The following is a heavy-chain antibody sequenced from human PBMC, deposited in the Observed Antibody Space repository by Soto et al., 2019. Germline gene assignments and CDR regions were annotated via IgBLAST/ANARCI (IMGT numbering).Heavy chain of an antibody. Sequence: GGSLRLSCAASGFTFSSYGMHWVRQAPGKGLEWVAVIWYDGSNKYYADSVKGRFTISRDNSKNTLYLQMNSLRAEDTAVYYCARAPPLRFPLDYWGQGTLVTVSS. CDR2: IWYDGSNK. J-gene: IGHJ4*02. CDR3: ARAPPLRFPLDY. CDR1: GFTFSSYG. V-gene: IGHV3-33*01.